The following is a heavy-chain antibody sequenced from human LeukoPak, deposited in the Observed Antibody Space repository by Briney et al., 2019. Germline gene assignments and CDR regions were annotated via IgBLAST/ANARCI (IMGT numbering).Heavy chain of an antibody. Sequence: PSETLSLTCAVYGGSFSSYYWSWIRQPPGKGLEWIGEINHSGSTNYNPSLKSRVTISVDTSKNQFSLKLSSVTAADTAVYYCARGIGDFRIAAAGRAYWYFDLWGRGTLVTVSS. J-gene: IGHJ2*01. CDR2: INHSGST. CDR3: ARGIGDFRIAAAGRAYWYFDL. D-gene: IGHD6-13*01. CDR1: GGSFSSYY. V-gene: IGHV4-34*01.